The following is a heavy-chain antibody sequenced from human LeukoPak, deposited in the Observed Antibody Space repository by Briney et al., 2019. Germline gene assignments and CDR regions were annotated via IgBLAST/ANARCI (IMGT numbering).Heavy chain of an antibody. D-gene: IGHD3-10*02. CDR2: ISYDGSNK. Sequence: GRSLRLSCAASGFTFSSYAMHWVRQAPGKGLEWVAVISYDGSNKYYADSVKGRFTISRDNSKNTLYLQMNSLRAEDTAVYYCARELFIGWFDPWGQGTLVTVSS. CDR1: GFTFSSYA. V-gene: IGHV3-30*01. CDR3: ARELFIGWFDP. J-gene: IGHJ5*02.